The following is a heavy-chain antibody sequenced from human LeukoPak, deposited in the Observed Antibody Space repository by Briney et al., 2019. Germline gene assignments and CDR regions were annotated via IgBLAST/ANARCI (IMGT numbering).Heavy chain of an antibody. D-gene: IGHD1-26*01. Sequence: EGSLRLSCAASGFTFDDYAMHWVRQPPGKGLEWVSLISGDGGSTYYADSVKGRFTISRDNSKNSLYLQMNSLRTEDTALYYCAKVFSGNYGLSDCWGQGTLVTVSS. CDR1: GFTFDDYA. CDR2: ISGDGGST. J-gene: IGHJ4*02. V-gene: IGHV3-43*02. CDR3: AKVFSGNYGLSDC.